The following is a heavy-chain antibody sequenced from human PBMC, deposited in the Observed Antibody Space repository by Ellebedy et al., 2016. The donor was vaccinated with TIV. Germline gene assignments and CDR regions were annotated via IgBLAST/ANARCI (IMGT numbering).Heavy chain of an antibody. V-gene: IGHV3-7*01. CDR1: GFTFSYHL. Sequence: PGGSLRLSCAASGFTFSYHLMTWVRQAPGKGLEWVANIKQDGREKYYVDSVRGRFTISRDNAKNSLYLQMNSLRAEDTAVYYCARRATNYYYYGMDVWGQGTTVTVSS. CDR2: IKQDGREK. J-gene: IGHJ6*02. CDR3: ARRATNYYYYGMDV.